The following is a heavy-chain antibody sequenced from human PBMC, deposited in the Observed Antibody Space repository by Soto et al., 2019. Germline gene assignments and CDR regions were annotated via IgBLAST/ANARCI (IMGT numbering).Heavy chain of an antibody. J-gene: IGHJ4*02. Sequence: EVQLLESGGGLVQPGGSLRLSCAASGFTFSSYAMSWVRQAPGKGLEWVSAISGSGGSTYYADSVKGRFTISRDNSKNTLYQQMNSLRAEDTAVYYCAKQSNKVAGKSVRTSYFDYWGQGTLVTVSS. V-gene: IGHV3-23*01. CDR1: GFTFSSYA. D-gene: IGHD6-19*01. CDR2: ISGSGGST. CDR3: AKQSNKVAGKSVRTSYFDY.